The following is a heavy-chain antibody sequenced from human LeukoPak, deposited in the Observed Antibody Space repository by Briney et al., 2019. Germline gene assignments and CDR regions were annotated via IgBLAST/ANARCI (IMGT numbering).Heavy chain of an antibody. D-gene: IGHD4-23*01. CDR1: GFTFSSYS. J-gene: IGHJ4*02. CDR3: AKRTGYGGNSGGGSDY. Sequence: GGSLRLSCAASGFTFSSYSMNWVRQAPGKGLEWVSSISGSSSYIYYADSVKGRFTISRDNAKNSLYLQMNSLRAEDTAVYYCAKRTGYGGNSGGGSDYWGQGTLVTVSS. V-gene: IGHV3-21*04. CDR2: ISGSSSYI.